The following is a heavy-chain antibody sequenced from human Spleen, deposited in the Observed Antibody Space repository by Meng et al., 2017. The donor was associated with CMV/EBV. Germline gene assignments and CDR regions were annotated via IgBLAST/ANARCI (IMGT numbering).Heavy chain of an antibody. CDR3: AKVRYCNGDSCPFAEYFQH. Sequence: FSIDGMHWVRQAPGKGLEWVAFIRYDGSKKYYADSVKGRFTISRDSSKNTLYLQMNSLRAEDTAVYYCAKVRYCNGDSCPFAEYFQHWGQGTLVTVSS. J-gene: IGHJ1*01. CDR1: FSIDG. CDR2: IRYDGSKK. D-gene: IGHD2-15*01. V-gene: IGHV3-30*02.